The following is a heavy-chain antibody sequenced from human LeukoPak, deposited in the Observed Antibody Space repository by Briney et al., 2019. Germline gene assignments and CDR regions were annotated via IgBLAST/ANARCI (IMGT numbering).Heavy chain of an antibody. D-gene: IGHD3-16*02. CDR2: IYYSGST. J-gene: IGHJ4*02. CDR3: ARGLAYRHFDY. Sequence: PSETLSLTCTVSGGSISSYYWSWIRQPPGKGLEWIGYIYYSGSTNYNPSLKSRVTISVDTSKNQLSLKLNSVTAADTAVYYCARGLAYRHFDYWGQGTLVTVSS. CDR1: GGSISSYY. V-gene: IGHV4-59*01.